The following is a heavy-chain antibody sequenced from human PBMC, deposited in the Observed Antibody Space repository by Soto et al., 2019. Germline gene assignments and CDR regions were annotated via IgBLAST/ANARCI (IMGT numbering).Heavy chain of an antibody. CDR3: AKGKIAARPGWFDP. V-gene: IGHV3-23*01. J-gene: IGHJ5*02. CDR2: ISGSGGST. CDR1: GFTFSSYA. Sequence: GGSLRFSCAASGFTFSSYAMSWVRQAPGKGLEWVSAISGSGGSTYYADSVKCRFTISRDNSKNTLYLKMNSLRAEDTAVYYCAKGKIAARPGWFDPWGQGTLVTVSS. D-gene: IGHD6-6*01.